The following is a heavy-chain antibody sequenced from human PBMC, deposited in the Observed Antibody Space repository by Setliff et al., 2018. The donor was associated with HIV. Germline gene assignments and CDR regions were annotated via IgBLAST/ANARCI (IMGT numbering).Heavy chain of an antibody. V-gene: IGHV1-8*01. Sequence: ASVKVSCKASGYTFTNYDINWVRQATGQGLEWMGWMNPSSGNTGYAQKFQGRVTMTRNTSISTAYMELSSLRSEDTAVYYCARFRKFQLVGALDYWGQGTLVTVS. CDR1: GYTFTNYD. J-gene: IGHJ4*02. D-gene: IGHD1-26*01. CDR2: MNPSSGNT. CDR3: ARFRKFQLVGALDY.